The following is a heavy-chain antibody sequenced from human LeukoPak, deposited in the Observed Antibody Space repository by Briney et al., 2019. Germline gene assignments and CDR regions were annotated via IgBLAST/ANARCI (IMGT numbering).Heavy chain of an antibody. CDR3: AKLPQYYYGSGSYYTDYYYGMDV. Sequence: GGSLRLSCAASGCTFSSYAMSWVRQAPGKGLEWVSAISGSGGSTYYADSVKGRFTISRDNSKNTLYLQMNSLRAEDTAVYYCAKLPQYYYGSGSYYTDYYYGMDVWGQGTTVTVSS. D-gene: IGHD3-10*01. V-gene: IGHV3-23*01. J-gene: IGHJ6*02. CDR1: GCTFSSYA. CDR2: ISGSGGST.